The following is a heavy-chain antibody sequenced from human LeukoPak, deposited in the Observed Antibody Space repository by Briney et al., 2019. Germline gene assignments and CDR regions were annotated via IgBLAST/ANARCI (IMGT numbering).Heavy chain of an antibody. Sequence: ASVKVSCKASGYTFTGYYMHWVRQAPGQGLEWMGWINPNSGGTTYAQNFQGRVTMTTDTSTSTAYMELRSLRSDDTAVYYCVRESGGYYGGAFDYWGQGTLVTVSS. V-gene: IGHV1-2*02. CDR1: GYTFTGYY. CDR3: VRESGGYYGGAFDY. D-gene: IGHD3-22*01. J-gene: IGHJ4*02. CDR2: INPNSGGT.